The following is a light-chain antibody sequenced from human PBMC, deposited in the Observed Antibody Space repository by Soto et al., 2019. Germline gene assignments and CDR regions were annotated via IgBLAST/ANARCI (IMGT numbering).Light chain of an antibody. J-gene: IGKJ1*01. V-gene: IGKV1-27*01. CDR3: QKYTSAPRT. CDR2: AAS. Sequence: DIQMTQSPSSLSSSLGDRVTITCRASQGIGNYLAWYQLQPAAVAKLLIYAASTLHSGVPSRFSGSGSETDFTLTISSLQPEDVATYFCQKYTSAPRTFGQGTKVEI. CDR1: QGIGNY.